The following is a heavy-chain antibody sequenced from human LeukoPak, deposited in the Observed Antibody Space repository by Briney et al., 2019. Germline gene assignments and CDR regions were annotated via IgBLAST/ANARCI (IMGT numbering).Heavy chain of an antibody. Sequence: GESLKISCKGFGYRFTNYWIGWVRQMPGKGLEWTGIIYPGDSDTRYSPSFQGQVTISADKSINTAYLQWSSLKASDTAMYYCVLAGSGSYYFDYWGQGILVTVSS. V-gene: IGHV5-51*01. J-gene: IGHJ4*02. CDR1: GYRFTNYW. D-gene: IGHD3-10*01. CDR3: VLAGSGSYYFDY. CDR2: IYPGDSDT.